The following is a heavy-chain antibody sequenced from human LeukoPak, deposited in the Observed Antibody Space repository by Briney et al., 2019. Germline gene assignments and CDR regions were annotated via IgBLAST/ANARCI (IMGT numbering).Heavy chain of an antibody. CDR2: FDPEDGET. Sequence: ASVKVSCKVSGYTLTELSMHWVRQAPGKGLEWMGGFDPEDGETIYAQKFQGRVTMTEDTSTDTAYMELSSLRSEDMAVYYCATRIAGWSGYYLYDAFDIGGQGTMVTVP. CDR3: ATRIAGWSGYYLYDAFDI. V-gene: IGHV1-24*01. J-gene: IGHJ3*02. D-gene: IGHD3-3*01. CDR1: GYTLTELS.